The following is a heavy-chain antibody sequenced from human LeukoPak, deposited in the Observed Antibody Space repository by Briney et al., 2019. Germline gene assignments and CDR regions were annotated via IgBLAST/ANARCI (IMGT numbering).Heavy chain of an antibody. J-gene: IGHJ5*02. V-gene: IGHV1-69*04. CDR1: GGTFSSYA. D-gene: IGHD2-2*01. CDR3: ARGIVVVPAAPPAWFDP. CDR2: IIPILGIA. Sequence: SVKVSCKASGGTFSSYAISWVRQAPGQGLEWMGRIIPILGIANYAQKFQGRVTITADKSTSTAYMELSSLRSDDTAVYYCARGIVVVPAAPPAWFDPWGQGTLVTVSS.